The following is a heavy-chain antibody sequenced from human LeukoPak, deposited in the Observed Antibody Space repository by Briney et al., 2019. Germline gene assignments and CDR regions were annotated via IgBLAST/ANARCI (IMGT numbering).Heavy chain of an antibody. Sequence: GGSPRLSCAGSGFTLSTYGMHWVRQAPGQGLEWVAVISLDGSNKYYADSVKGRFTISRDNSKNTLYLQMNSLRAEDTAVYYCAKDSAGRYCSITSCNFFDYWGQGTPVTVSS. V-gene: IGHV3-30*18. CDR1: GFTLSTYG. CDR2: ISLDGSNK. CDR3: AKDSAGRYCSITSCNFFDY. D-gene: IGHD2-2*01. J-gene: IGHJ4*02.